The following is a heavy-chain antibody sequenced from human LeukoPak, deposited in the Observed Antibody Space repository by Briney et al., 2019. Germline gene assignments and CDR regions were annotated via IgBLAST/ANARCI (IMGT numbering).Heavy chain of an antibody. CDR1: GGSFSGYY. J-gene: IGHJ4*02. CDR3: ARGYLRATYDY. D-gene: IGHD2/OR15-2a*01. Sequence: SETLSLTCAVYGGSFSGYYRSWIRQPPGKGLEWIGEINHSGSTNYNPSLKSRVTISVDTSKNQFSLKLSSVTAADTAVYYCARGYLRATYDYWGQGTLVTVSS. V-gene: IGHV4-34*01. CDR2: INHSGST.